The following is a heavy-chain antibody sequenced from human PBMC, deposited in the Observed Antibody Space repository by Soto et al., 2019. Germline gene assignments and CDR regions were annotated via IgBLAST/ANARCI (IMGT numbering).Heavy chain of an antibody. D-gene: IGHD3-3*01. Sequence: ASVKVSCKASGYTFTSYGISWVRQAPGQGLEWMGWISAYNGNTNYAQKLQGRVTMTTDTSTSTAYMELRSLRSDDTAVYYCARSRVRDYDFWSGYPDYGMDVWGQGTTVPVS. CDR1: GYTFTSYG. V-gene: IGHV1-18*01. CDR2: ISAYNGNT. J-gene: IGHJ6*02. CDR3: ARSRVRDYDFWSGYPDYGMDV.